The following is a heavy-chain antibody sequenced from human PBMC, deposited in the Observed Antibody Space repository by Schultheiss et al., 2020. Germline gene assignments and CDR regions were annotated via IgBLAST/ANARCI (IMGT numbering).Heavy chain of an antibody. CDR1: GFTFSGSA. CDR2: IRSKANSYAT. Sequence: GGSLRLSCAASGFTFSGSAMHWVRQASGKGLEWVGRIRSKANSYATAYAASVKGRFTISRDDSKNTAYLQMNSLRAEDTAVYYCARVRDDYGDYGSFDYWGQGTLVTVSS. D-gene: IGHD4-17*01. V-gene: IGHV3-73*01. J-gene: IGHJ4*02. CDR3: ARVRDDYGDYGSFDY.